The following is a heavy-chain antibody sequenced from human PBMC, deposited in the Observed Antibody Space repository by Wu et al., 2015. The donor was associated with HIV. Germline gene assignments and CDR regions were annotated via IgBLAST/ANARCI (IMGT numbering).Heavy chain of an antibody. Sequence: QVQLVQSGAEVKKPGASVKVSCKASGYTFTSYYMHWVRQAPGQGLEWMGIINPSGGSTSYAQKFQGRVTMTRDTSTSTVYMELSSLRSEDTAVYYCARAFGLWERRYAFDIWGQGTMVTVSS. CDR3: ARAFGLWERRYAFDI. J-gene: IGHJ3*02. V-gene: IGHV1-46*01. CDR2: INPSGGST. D-gene: IGHD1-26*01. CDR1: GYTFTSYY.